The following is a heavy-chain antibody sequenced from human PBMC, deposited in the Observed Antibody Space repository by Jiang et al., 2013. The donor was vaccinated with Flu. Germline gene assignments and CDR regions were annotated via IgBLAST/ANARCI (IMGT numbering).Heavy chain of an antibody. CDR3: AHVSFWFGDLSDYYFDE. V-gene: IGHV2-5*02. CDR2: IYWDDDK. Sequence: KPTQTLTLTCTFSGFSPSSHGAAVAWIRQPPGKALEWLAVIYWDDDKRYSPSVNDGLSISKDTSKNQVVLKMTNVDPVDTATYYCAHVSFWFGDLSDYYFDEWGQGTLVTVSS. CDR1: GFSPSSHGAA. D-gene: IGHD3-10*01. J-gene: IGHJ4*02.